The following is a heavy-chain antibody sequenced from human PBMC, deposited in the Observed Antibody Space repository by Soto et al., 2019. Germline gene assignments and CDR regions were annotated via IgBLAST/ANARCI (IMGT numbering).Heavy chain of an antibody. D-gene: IGHD2-21*01. J-gene: IGHJ5*02. V-gene: IGHV3-23*01. Sequence: EVQLLESGGGLVQPGGSLRLSCAASGFTFTNDAMSWVRQAPGKGLEWVSAISGSSGTIYYADSVKGRFTISRDNSKNTLYLQMKSLRADDTAVYYCASLFGHKMSVNWFDPWGQGTLVTVSS. CDR1: GFTFTNDA. CDR3: ASLFGHKMSVNWFDP. CDR2: ISGSSGTI.